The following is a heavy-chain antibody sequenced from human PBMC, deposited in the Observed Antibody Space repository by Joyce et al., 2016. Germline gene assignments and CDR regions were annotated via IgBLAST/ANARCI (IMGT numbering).Heavy chain of an antibody. V-gene: IGHV5-51*01. D-gene: IGHD2-8*01. CDR3: ARHQFMVYFRDLPYAPFDI. J-gene: IGHJ3*02. CDR1: GDSFTPYW. CDR2: IYPGDSDT. Sequence: EVQLLQSGAEVKKPGESLKISCKVSGDSFTPYWIGWVRQMPGKGLEWMGIIYPGDSDTRYSPCFQGQVTISADKAFNTAYLQWSSLKASDTAMYYSARHQFMVYFRDLPYAPFDIWGQGTMVTVSS.